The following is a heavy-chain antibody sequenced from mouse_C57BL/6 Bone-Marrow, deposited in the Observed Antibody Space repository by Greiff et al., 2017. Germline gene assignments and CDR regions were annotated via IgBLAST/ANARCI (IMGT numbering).Heavy chain of an antibody. V-gene: IGHV3-6*01. D-gene: IGHD1-1*01. J-gene: IGHJ2*01. Sequence: ESGPGLVKPSQSLSLTCSVTGYSITSGYYWNWIRQFPGNKLEWMGYISYDGSNNYNPSLKNRISLTRDTSKNQFFLKLNSVTTEDTATYDCASTTVARRNFDYWGQGTTLTVSS. CDR3: ASTTVARRNFDY. CDR2: ISYDGSN. CDR1: GYSITSGYY.